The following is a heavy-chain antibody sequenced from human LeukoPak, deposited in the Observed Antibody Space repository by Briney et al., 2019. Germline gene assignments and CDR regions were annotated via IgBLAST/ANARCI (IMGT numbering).Heavy chain of an antibody. V-gene: IGHV1-18*01. CDR2: ISAYNGNT. Sequence: GASVKVSCKASGYTFTSYGISWVRQAPGQGLEWMGWISAYNGNTNYAQKLQGRVTMTTDTSTSTAYMELRSLRSDDTAVYYCARDYYDSSGYYYGAYWGQGTLVTVSS. J-gene: IGHJ4*02. CDR1: GYTFTSYG. CDR3: ARDYYDSSGYYYGAY. D-gene: IGHD3-22*01.